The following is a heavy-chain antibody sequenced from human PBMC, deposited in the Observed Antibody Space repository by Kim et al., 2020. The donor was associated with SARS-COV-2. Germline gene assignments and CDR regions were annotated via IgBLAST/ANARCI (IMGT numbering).Heavy chain of an antibody. D-gene: IGHD3-10*01. CDR3: AREGYGSGSYPFDY. J-gene: IGHJ4*02. CDR2: IYYSGST. CDR1: GGSISSGGYY. Sequence: SETLSLTCTVSGGSISSGGYYWSWIRQHPGKGLEWIGYIYYSGSTYYNPSLKSRVTISVDTSKNQFSLKLSSVTAADTAVYYCAREGYGSGSYPFDYWGQGTLVTVSS. V-gene: IGHV4-31*03.